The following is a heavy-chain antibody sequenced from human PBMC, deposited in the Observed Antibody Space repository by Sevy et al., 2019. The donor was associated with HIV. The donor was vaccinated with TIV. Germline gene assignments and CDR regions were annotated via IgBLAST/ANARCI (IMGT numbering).Heavy chain of an antibody. D-gene: IGHD2-2*01. CDR1: GFSFFNTW. CDR2: ISRSGGST. CDR3: AKVDVVVPVADYGMDV. V-gene: IGHV3-23*01. J-gene: IGHJ6*02. Sequence: GGSLRLSCSTSGFSFFNTWMSWVRQAPGKGLEWVSSISRSGGSTYYADSVKGRFTISRDNSKNTLYLQMNSLRAEDTAVYYCAKVDVVVPVADYGMDVWGQGTTVTVSS.